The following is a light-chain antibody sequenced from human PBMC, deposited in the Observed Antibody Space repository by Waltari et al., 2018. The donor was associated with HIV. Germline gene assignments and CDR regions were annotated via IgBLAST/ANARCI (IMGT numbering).Light chain of an antibody. CDR2: SKN. CDR1: SSNIGRST. CDR3: VAWDDSLNGVV. V-gene: IGLV1-44*01. J-gene: IGLJ2*01. Sequence: QSVLTQAPSASGTPGQRVTISCSGSSSNIGRSTVNWYQQLPGTAPKLLIYSKNQRPSGVPDRFSGSKSGTSASLAISGLKSEDEADYYCVAWDDSLNGVVFGGGTKLTVL.